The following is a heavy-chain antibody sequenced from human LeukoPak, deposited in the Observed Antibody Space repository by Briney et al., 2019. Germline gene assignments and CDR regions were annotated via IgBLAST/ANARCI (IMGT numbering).Heavy chain of an antibody. J-gene: IGHJ4*02. CDR2: IGGDGGST. D-gene: IGHD3-22*01. CDR3: VKEPHYYDRSGYF. V-gene: IGHV3-43*02. CDR1: GFTFDGYA. Sequence: GGSLRLSCAASGFTFDGYAMHWVRQAPGKGLEWVSLIGGDGGSTYYADSVKGRFTISRDNSKNSLFLQMKSLRTDDTALYYCVKEPHYYDRSGYFWGQGTLVTVSS.